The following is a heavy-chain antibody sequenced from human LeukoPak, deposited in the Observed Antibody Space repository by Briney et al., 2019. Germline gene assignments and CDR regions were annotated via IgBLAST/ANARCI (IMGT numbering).Heavy chain of an antibody. CDR1: GFPFNNYG. V-gene: IGHV3-21*01. Sequence: GESLRLSCTASGFPFNNYGMSWVRQTPGKGLEWVSSISSSGDYINYADSVKGRFTISRDTATNSLYLQMCSLRAEDTCVYFCARLHGRYDLWSGYYRYFDYWGQGTLVTVSS. D-gene: IGHD3-3*01. CDR2: ISSSGDYI. CDR3: ARLHGRYDLWSGYYRYFDY. J-gene: IGHJ4*02.